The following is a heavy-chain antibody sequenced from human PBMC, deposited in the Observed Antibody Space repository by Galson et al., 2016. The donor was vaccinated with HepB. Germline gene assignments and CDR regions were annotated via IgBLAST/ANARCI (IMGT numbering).Heavy chain of an antibody. J-gene: IGHJ4*02. V-gene: IGHV3-49*03. CDR1: GFTFGAYA. Sequence: SLRLSCAASGFTFGAYAMSWSRQAPGKELEWVGFIRSNAYGGTTEYAASVKGRFTISRDDSKSIAYLQMNSLKTEDTALYYCAREKILPAVTFDYWGQGTLVTVSS. CDR2: IRSNAYGGTT. D-gene: IGHD2-2*01. CDR3: AREKILPAVTFDY.